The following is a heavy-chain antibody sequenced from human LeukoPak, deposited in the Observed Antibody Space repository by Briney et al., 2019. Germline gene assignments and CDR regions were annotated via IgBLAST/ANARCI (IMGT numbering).Heavy chain of an antibody. J-gene: IGHJ6*02. Sequence: PGGSLRLSCAASGFTFSSYAMHWVRQAPGKGLEWVAVISYDGSNKYYADSVKGRFTISRDNSKNTLYLQMNSLRAEDTAVYYCAREVGSSGWYSYYYYYGMDVWGQGTTVTVSS. D-gene: IGHD6-19*01. CDR1: GFTFSSYA. CDR2: ISYDGSNK. V-gene: IGHV3-30-3*01. CDR3: AREVGSSGWYSYYYYYGMDV.